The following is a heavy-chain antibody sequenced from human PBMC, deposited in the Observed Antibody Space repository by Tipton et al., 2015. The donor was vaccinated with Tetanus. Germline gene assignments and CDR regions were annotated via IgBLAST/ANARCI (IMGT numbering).Heavy chain of an antibody. J-gene: IGHJ4*02. CDR2: IKDDGSET. CDR1: GFSFSTSW. Sequence: SGFSFSTSWMSRLRQTPGKGLEWVANIKDDGSETYYVDPVKGRFTISRDNARNSLYLQINSLRVDDTADYYCARDPERGALNYWGQGTRVTVSS. V-gene: IGHV3-7*01. CDR3: ARDPERGALNY. D-gene: IGHD1-26*01.